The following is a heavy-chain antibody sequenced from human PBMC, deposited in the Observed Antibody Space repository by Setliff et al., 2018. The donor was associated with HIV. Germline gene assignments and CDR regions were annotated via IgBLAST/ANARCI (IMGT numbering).Heavy chain of an antibody. CDR2: IYTSGST. J-gene: IGHJ5*02. Sequence: SETLSLTCTVSGVSISSGSYYWSWIRQPAGKGLEWIGHIYTSGSTNYNPSLKSRVTISVDTSKNQFSLKLTSVTAADTAVYYCARDQSIAARYLFDPWGQGTLVTVSS. V-gene: IGHV4-61*09. D-gene: IGHD6-6*01. CDR3: ARDQSIAARYLFDP. CDR1: GVSISSGSYY.